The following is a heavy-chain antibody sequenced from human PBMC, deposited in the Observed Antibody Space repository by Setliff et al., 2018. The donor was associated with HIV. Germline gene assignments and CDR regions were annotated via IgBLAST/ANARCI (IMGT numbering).Heavy chain of an antibody. CDR1: GGSISNYY. J-gene: IGHJ4*02. CDR3: ARGGTGWLRGLFDY. D-gene: IGHD5-12*01. V-gene: IGHV4-59*01. CDR2: IYTTGST. Sequence: PSETLSLTCTVSGGSISNYYWSWIRQPPGKGLEWIGYIYTTGSTNYNPSLKSRVTISVDTSKNQFSLKLSSVTAADTAVYYCARGGTGWLRGLFDYWGRGILVTVSS.